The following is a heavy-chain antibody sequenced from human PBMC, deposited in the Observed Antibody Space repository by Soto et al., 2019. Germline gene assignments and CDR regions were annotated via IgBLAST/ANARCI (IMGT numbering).Heavy chain of an antibody. V-gene: IGHV3-53*02. CDR3: ARGDSSGWAQGTDYYFDY. Sequence: EVQLVETGGGLIQPGGSLRLSCAASGFSVSSNYMSWVRQAPGKGLEWVSVIYSGGSTYYADSVKGRFTISRDNSKNTLYLQMNSLRAEDTAVYYCARGDSSGWAQGTDYYFDYWGQGTLVTVSS. D-gene: IGHD6-19*01. CDR2: IYSGGST. CDR1: GFSVSSNY. J-gene: IGHJ4*02.